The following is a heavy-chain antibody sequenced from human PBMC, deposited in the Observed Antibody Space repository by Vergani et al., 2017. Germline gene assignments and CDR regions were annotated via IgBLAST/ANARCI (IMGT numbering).Heavy chain of an antibody. CDR3: AKDRYDFWSGVVGHLGAWFDP. V-gene: IGHV3-23*01. D-gene: IGHD3-3*01. Sequence: EVQLLESGGGLVQPGGSLRLSCAASGFTFSSYAMSWVRQAPGKGLEWVSAISGSGGSTYYADSVKGRFTISRDNSKNTLYLQMNSLRAEDTAVYYCAKDRYDFWSGVVGHLGAWFDPWGQGTLVTVSS. J-gene: IGHJ5*02. CDR2: ISGSGGST. CDR1: GFTFSSYA.